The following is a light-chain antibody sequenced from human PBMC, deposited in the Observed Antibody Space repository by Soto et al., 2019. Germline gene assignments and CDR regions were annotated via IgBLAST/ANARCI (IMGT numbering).Light chain of an antibody. V-gene: IGKV1-27*01. CDR3: QKYHSAPWT. CDR2: AAS. Sequence: IQMTQSPSSLSASVGDRVTITCRASQDIGNYLGWYQQKPGKAPKLLIFAASTLQTGVPSRFSGGGSGTDFTLTISSLQADDFATYYCQKYHSAPWTFGQGTKVEIK. CDR1: QDIGNY. J-gene: IGKJ1*01.